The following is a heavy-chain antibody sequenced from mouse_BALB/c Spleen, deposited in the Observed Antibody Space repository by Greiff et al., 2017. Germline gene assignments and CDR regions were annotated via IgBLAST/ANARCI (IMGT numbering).Heavy chain of an antibody. CDR2: IRNKANGYTT. D-gene: IGHD1-1*02. Sequence: EVKLVESGGGLVQPGGSLRLSCATSGFTFTDYYMSWVRQPPGKALEWLGFIRNKANGYTTEYSASVKGRFTISRDNSQSILYLQMNTLRAEDSATYYCASAYYDHAMDYWGQGTSVTVSS. CDR1: GFTFTDYY. V-gene: IGHV7-3*02. CDR3: ASAYYDHAMDY. J-gene: IGHJ4*01.